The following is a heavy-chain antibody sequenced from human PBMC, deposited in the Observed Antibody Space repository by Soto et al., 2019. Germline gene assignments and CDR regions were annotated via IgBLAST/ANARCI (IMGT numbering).Heavy chain of an antibody. CDR1: GGFISSGGYY. J-gene: IGHJ4*02. CDR2: IYYSGST. CDR3: AGGRGSGSYLLDY. Sequence: QVQLQESGPGLVKPSQTLSLTCTVSGGFISSGGYYWSWIRQHPGKGLEWIGYIYYSGSTYYNPSLKSRVTISLDTSKNQFSLKLSSVTAADTAVYYCAGGRGSGSYLLDYWGQGTLVTVSS. V-gene: IGHV4-31*03. D-gene: IGHD3-10*01.